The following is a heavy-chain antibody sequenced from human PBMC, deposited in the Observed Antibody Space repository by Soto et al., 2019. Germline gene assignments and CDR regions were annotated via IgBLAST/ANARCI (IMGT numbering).Heavy chain of an antibody. J-gene: IGHJ4*02. CDR3: ARGRTTGVDY. V-gene: IGHV1-2*02. D-gene: IGHD3-10*01. CDR1: GNTFNMYY. CDR2: INSYSGGT. Sequence: QVQLVQSGAEVKKTGAPVTISCKASGNTFNMYYVHWVRQAPGQGLEWMGWINSYSGGTNYARKFQGRVTVTMDTSITTVYMDLTRLTSDDTAVYYCARGRTTGVDYWGPGTLVSVSS.